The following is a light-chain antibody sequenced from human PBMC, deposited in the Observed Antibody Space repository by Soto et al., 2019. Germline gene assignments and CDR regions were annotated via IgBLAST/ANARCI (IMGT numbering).Light chain of an antibody. J-gene: IGKJ3*01. CDR1: QTVTNNY. CDR2: GAS. V-gene: IGKV3-20*01. Sequence: EIVLTQSPGTLSLSPGERATLSCRASQTVTNNYLAWYQQKPGLAPRLLIFGASSRATGIPDRFGGSGSGTDCTLTISSLEPEDFAVYYCQQYGSSPLFTFGPGTKVDFK. CDR3: QQYGSSPLFT.